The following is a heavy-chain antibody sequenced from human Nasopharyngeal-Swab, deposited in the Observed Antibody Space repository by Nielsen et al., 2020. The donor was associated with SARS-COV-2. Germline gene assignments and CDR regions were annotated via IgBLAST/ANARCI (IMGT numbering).Heavy chain of an antibody. D-gene: IGHD6-25*01. Sequence: GESLKISCAASGFTFSSYSMNWVRQAPGKGLEWVSSISSSSSYIYYADSVKGRLTISRDNAKNSLYLQMNSLRAEDTAVYYCARDQEQRQDAFDIWGQGTMVTVSS. CDR2: ISSSSSYI. J-gene: IGHJ3*02. CDR1: GFTFSSYS. V-gene: IGHV3-21*01. CDR3: ARDQEQRQDAFDI.